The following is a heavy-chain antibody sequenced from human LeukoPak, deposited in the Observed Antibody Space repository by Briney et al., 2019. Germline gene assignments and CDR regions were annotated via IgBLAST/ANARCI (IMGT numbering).Heavy chain of an antibody. CDR1: GFTFSSYA. J-gene: IGHJ4*02. D-gene: IGHD1-7*01. CDR3: AKAENNWNYLFDY. Sequence: GGSLRLSCAASGFTFSSYAMHWVRQAPGKGLEWVAVISYDGSNKYYADSVKGRFTISRDNSKNTLYLQMNSLRAEDTAVYYCAKAENNWNYLFDYWGQGTLVTVSS. CDR2: ISYDGSNK. V-gene: IGHV3-30*04.